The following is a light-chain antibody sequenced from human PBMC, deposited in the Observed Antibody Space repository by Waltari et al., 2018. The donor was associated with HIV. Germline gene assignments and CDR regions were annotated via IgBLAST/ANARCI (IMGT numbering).Light chain of an antibody. Sequence: QSALTQPASVSGSPGQSITVSCTGTSSDVGAYNYVSWYQQTPGTAPKLVIYEVSNRPSVISSRFSGSKSGNTASLTISGLQTEDEGDYYCSSFTTSNSLLFGGGTKVTVL. J-gene: IGLJ2*01. CDR1: SSDVGAYNY. V-gene: IGLV2-14*01. CDR2: EVS. CDR3: SSFTTSNSLL.